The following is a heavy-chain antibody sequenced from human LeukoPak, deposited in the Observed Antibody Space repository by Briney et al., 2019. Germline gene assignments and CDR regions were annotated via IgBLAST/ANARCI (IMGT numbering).Heavy chain of an antibody. CDR3: ARDEVGALGAFDI. Sequence: GGSLRLSCAASGFTFNSFSMNWVRQAPGKGLEWVSYIGGSSSTIYYADSVKGRFTISRDSAKNSLYLQMNSLRAEDTAVYYCARDEVGALGAFDIWGQGTMVTVSS. J-gene: IGHJ3*02. D-gene: IGHD1-26*01. CDR2: IGGSSSTI. CDR1: GFTFNSFS. V-gene: IGHV3-48*01.